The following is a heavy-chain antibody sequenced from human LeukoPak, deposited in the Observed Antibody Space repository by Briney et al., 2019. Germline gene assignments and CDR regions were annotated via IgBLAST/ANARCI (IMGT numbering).Heavy chain of an antibody. CDR2: IVVGSGNT. D-gene: IGHD2-2*02. V-gene: IGHV1-58*01. CDR1: GFTFTSSA. CDR3: AAANIVVVPAAIGRWDAFDI. J-gene: IGHJ3*02. Sequence: SVKVSCKASGFTFTSSAVQWVRQARGQRLEWIGWIVVGSGNTNYAQKFQERVTITRDMSTSTAYMELSSLRSEDTAVYYCAAANIVVVPAAIGRWDAFDIWGQGTMVTVSS.